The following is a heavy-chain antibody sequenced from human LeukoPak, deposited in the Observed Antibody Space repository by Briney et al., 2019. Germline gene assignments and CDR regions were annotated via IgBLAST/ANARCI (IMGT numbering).Heavy chain of an antibody. CDR2: IYSGGST. J-gene: IGHJ3*02. Sequence: GGSLRLSCAASGFTVSSNYVSWIRQAPGKGLEWVSIIYSGGSTYYADSVKGRFTISRDNTKNTLYLQMNSLRADDMAVYYCARGPWGIVGGDGAFDIWGQGTMVTVSS. CDR1: GFTVSSNY. V-gene: IGHV3-53*01. D-gene: IGHD2-21*02. CDR3: ARGPWGIVGGDGAFDI.